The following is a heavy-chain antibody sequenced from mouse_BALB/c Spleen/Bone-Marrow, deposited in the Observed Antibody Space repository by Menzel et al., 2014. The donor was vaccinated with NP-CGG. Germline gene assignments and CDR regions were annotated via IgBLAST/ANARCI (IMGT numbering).Heavy chain of an antibody. CDR2: IYPGDGDT. D-gene: IGHD1-1*01. Sequence: VQLQQSGAELVRPGSSVKISCKASGYTFSNYWMNWMKQRPGQGLEWIGQIYPGDGDTNYIGKFTGKATLTADKSSSTAYMQLSSLTSEDSAVYFCESRADYSYAMDYWGQGTSVTVSS. V-gene: IGHV1-80*01. CDR3: ESRADYSYAMDY. CDR1: GYTFSNYW. J-gene: IGHJ4*01.